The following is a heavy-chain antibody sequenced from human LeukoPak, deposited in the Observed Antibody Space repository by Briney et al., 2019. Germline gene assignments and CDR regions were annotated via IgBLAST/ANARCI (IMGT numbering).Heavy chain of an antibody. Sequence: GGSLRLSCAASGFTVSSNYMSWGRQAPGKGLEWGSVIYSGGSTYYADSVKGRFTISRDNSKNTLYLQMNSLRAEDTAVYYCARDFRDGYNYEYAFDIWGQGTMVTVSS. CDR3: ARDFRDGYNYEYAFDI. V-gene: IGHV3-53*01. D-gene: IGHD5-24*01. CDR1: GFTVSSNY. CDR2: IYSGGST. J-gene: IGHJ3*02.